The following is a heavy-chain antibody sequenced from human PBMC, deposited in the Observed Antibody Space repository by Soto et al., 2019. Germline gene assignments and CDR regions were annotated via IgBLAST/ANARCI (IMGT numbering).Heavy chain of an antibody. CDR3: ARHDPLMITFGGVIGRP. Sequence: QLQLQESGPGLVKPSETLSLTCTVSGGSISSRSYYWGWIRQPPGKGLEWIGSLYYGGNTYYNPSLKSRVSMSVDTSQHQFSLKLHSVTAPDTAVYYCARHDPLMITFGGVIGRPWGQGTLVTVSS. D-gene: IGHD3-16*02. V-gene: IGHV4-39*01. J-gene: IGHJ5*02. CDR2: LYYGGNT. CDR1: GGSISSRSYY.